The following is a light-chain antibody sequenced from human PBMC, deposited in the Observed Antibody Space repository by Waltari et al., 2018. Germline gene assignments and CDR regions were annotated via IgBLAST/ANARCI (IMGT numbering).Light chain of an antibody. CDR3: SAWDNSLSVVV. Sequence: QAGLTQPPSVSKGLRQTATLTCTGNSNNVGNQGAAWLQQHQGHPPKTLSYRNNDRPSGISGRFSASRSGNTASLTITGLQPEDEADYYCSAWDNSLSVVVFGGGTKLTVL. CDR2: RNN. J-gene: IGLJ2*01. V-gene: IGLV10-54*04. CDR1: SNNVGNQG.